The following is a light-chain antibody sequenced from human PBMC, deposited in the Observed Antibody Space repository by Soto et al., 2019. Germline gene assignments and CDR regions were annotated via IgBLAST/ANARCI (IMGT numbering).Light chain of an antibody. Sequence: DIQMTQSPSTLSAYVGDRVTITCRASQNIYTWLAWFQQKPGKAPKLLIYSASTLENGVPSRFSGSGAGTEFTLTISSLQPDDFATYYCQQLSTYKTFTFGPGTKVDIK. CDR2: SAS. V-gene: IGKV1-5*03. J-gene: IGKJ3*01. CDR1: QNIYTW. CDR3: QQLSTYKTFT.